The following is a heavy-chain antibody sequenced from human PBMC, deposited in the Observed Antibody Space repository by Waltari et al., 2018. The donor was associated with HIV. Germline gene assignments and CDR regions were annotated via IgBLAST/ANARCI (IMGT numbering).Heavy chain of an antibody. CDR2: IYYIGST. CDR1: GAPISSYY. V-gene: IGHV4-59*01. J-gene: IGHJ4*02. CDR3: AGGGRWSDY. D-gene: IGHD3-16*01. Sequence: QVQLQVSGPGLVKPPETLSLTCTVSGAPISSYYWGWIRQPPGKGREWIGYIYYIGSTNYNPSLKRRVTISVDTSKNQCSLKLSSVTAADTAVYYCAGGGRWSDYWGQGTLVTVSS.